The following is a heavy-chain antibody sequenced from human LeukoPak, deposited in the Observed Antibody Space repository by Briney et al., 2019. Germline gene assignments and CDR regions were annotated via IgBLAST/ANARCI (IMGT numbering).Heavy chain of an antibody. CDR1: GFTLYDYG. CDR2: INRNGGST. D-gene: IGHD2-8*01. CDR3: ARGFRNGPFDC. V-gene: IGHV3-20*04. Sequence: GGSLRLSCEASGFTLYDYGMSWVRQPPGKGLEWVSGINRNGGSTDYADSVKGRFTISRDNAKNSHFLQMNSLRVEDTALYYCARGFRNGPFDCWGQGTLVTVSS. J-gene: IGHJ4*02.